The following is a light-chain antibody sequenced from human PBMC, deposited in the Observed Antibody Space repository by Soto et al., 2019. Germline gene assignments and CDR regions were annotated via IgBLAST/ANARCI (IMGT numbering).Light chain of an antibody. CDR1: SSNIGSYYD. CDR3: PSSDSSLSHVV. J-gene: IGLJ2*01. CDR2: GDN. V-gene: IGLV1-40*01. Sequence: QSVLTQPPSVSGAPGQRVTIPCTGSSSNIGSYYDVHWYQQLPGTVPKLLIYGDNNRPSGVPDRFSGSKSGTSASLAITGLQAEDEADYYCPSSDSSLSHVVFGGGTKLTVL.